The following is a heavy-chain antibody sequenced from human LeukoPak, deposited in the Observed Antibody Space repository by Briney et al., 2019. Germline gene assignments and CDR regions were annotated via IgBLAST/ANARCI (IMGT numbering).Heavy chain of an antibody. J-gene: IGHJ4*02. V-gene: IGHV3-23*01. D-gene: IGHD7-27*01. CDR2: FRGSGGST. Sequence: GGSLRLFCRASGFTFSRYDKSCVPESPGGGLEGLTAFRGSGGSTYYADSVKGRFTISRDNSKSTIYLHMSNLRAEDTALYYCARDGQAFNSNWDYFEYWGQGTPVTVSS. CDR1: GFTFSRYD. CDR3: ARDGQAFNSNWDYFEY.